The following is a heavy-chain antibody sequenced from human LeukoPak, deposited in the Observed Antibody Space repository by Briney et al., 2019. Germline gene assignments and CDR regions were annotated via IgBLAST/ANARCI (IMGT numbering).Heavy chain of an antibody. CDR2: ISGSGGST. J-gene: IGHJ6*03. Sequence: PGGSLRLSCAASGFTFSGYAMSWVRQPPGKGLEWVSTISGSGGSTYYADSVKGRFTISRDNSKSTLYLHMSSLRAEDTAVYYCAKGTSWMSPYFYMEDWGTGTTVTVSS. CDR3: AKGTSWMSPYFYMED. CDR1: GFTFSGYA. V-gene: IGHV3-23*01. D-gene: IGHD1-14*01.